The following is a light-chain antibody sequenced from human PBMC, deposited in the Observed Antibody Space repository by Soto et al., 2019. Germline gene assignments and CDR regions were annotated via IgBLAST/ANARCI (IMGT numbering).Light chain of an antibody. CDR3: CSYVGSRSFVV. Sequence: QSALTQPPSASGSPGQSVTISCTGTSSDVGGYDYVSWYQHHPGKAPKLMIYEVSNRPSGVPDRFSGSKSGNTASLTVSGLQAEDEANYYCCSYVGSRSFVVFGGGTKVTVL. J-gene: IGLJ2*01. CDR2: EVS. V-gene: IGLV2-8*01. CDR1: SSDVGGYDY.